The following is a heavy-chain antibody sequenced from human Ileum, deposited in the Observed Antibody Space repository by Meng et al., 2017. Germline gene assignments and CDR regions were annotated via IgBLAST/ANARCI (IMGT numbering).Heavy chain of an antibody. V-gene: IGHV4-34*01. J-gene: IGHJ4*02. Sequence: VELNQGGAGLLKPSETLSLTCAVFGGSFNDYYWSWVRQSPGKGLEWIGQIHHSGRTNYKSSLERRVTISVDTSKSQFSLKLTSVTAADTAMYYCVRRPARETHDFDYWGQGALVTASS. D-gene: IGHD1-26*01. CDR1: GGSFNDYY. CDR2: IHHSGRT. CDR3: VRRPARETHDFDY.